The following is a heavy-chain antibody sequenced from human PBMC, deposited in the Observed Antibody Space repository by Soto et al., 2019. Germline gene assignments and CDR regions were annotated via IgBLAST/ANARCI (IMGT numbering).Heavy chain of an antibody. D-gene: IGHD6-19*01. CDR1: GYTFTSYA. V-gene: IGHV1-3*01. CDR3: ARGGAVTKSGYFDY. CDR2: INAGNGNT. Sequence: ASVKVSCKASGYTFTSYAMHWVRQAPGQRLEWMGWINAGNGNTKYSQKFQGRVTITRDTSASTAYMELSSLRSEDTAVYYCARGGAVTKSGYFDYWGQGTLVTVSS. J-gene: IGHJ4*02.